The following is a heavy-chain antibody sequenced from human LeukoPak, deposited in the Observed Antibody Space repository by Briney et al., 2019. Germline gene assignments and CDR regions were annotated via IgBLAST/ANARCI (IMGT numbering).Heavy chain of an antibody. CDR3: LGSADRG. V-gene: IGHV3-7*01. Sequence: GGSLRLFCAVSGFTFSSHWMNWVRQAPGRGLEWVGNINPDGGETYYVDSMKGRFTISRDNAKDSVYLQMNTLRVEDTAVYYCLGSADRGWGQGTLVTVSS. CDR2: INPDGGET. D-gene: IGHD6-25*01. CDR1: GFTFSSHW. J-gene: IGHJ4*02.